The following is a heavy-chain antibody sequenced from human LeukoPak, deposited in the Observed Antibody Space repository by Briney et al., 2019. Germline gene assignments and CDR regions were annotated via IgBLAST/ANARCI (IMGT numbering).Heavy chain of an antibody. CDR2: IYSGGST. J-gene: IGHJ6*03. CDR1: GFTVSRNY. CDR3: AKGSKLLVITRDHHMDV. V-gene: IGHV3-53*05. D-gene: IGHD3-22*01. Sequence: GRSLRLSCAASGFTVSRNYMSWVRQAPGKGLEWVSVIYSGGSTCYADSVKGRLTISRDNSKNTLYLQMNSLRAEDTAVYYCAKGSKLLVITRDHHMDVWGKGTTVTISS.